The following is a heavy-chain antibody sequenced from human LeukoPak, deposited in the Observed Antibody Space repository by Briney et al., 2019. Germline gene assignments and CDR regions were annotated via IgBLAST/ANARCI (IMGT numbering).Heavy chain of an antibody. D-gene: IGHD5-18*01. CDR3: ARGRGYSHPNPNVLDY. J-gene: IGHJ4*02. CDR2: IYPGDSDT. V-gene: IGHV5-51*01. CDR1: GYSFTSYW. Sequence: GESLKISCKGSGYSFTSYWIGWVRQMPGKGLEWMGIIYPGDSDTRYSPSFQGQVTISADKSISTAYLQWSSLKASDTAMYYCARGRGYSHPNPNVLDYWGQGTLVTVSS.